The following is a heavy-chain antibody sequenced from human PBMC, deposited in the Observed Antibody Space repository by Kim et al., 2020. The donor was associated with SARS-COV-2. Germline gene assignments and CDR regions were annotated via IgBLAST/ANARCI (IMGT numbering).Heavy chain of an antibody. CDR1: GGSFSGYY. Sequence: SETLSLTCAVYGGSFSGYYWSWIRQPPGKGLELIGEINHSGSTNYNPSLKSLVTISVDTSKNQFSLKLSSVPAADTAVYYCARRLSNYVWGSYRPTPGGIFDYWGQGTLVTVSS. D-gene: IGHD3-16*02. CDR2: INHSGST. CDR3: ARRLSNYVWGSYRPTPGGIFDY. J-gene: IGHJ4*02. V-gene: IGHV4-34*01.